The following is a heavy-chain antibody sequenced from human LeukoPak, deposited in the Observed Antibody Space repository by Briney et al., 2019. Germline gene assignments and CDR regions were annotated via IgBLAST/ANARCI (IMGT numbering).Heavy chain of an antibody. J-gene: IGHJ3*02. CDR1: GFTFSSYA. D-gene: IGHD3-10*01. CDR2: ISGSGGST. Sequence: GGSLRLSSAASGFTFSSYAMSWVRQAPGKGLEWVSAISGSGGSTYYADSVKGRFTISRDNSKNTLYLQMNSLRAEDTAVYYCAMSQGPSMARDLMYGAFDIWGQGTMVTVSS. V-gene: IGHV3-23*01. CDR3: AMSQGPSMARDLMYGAFDI.